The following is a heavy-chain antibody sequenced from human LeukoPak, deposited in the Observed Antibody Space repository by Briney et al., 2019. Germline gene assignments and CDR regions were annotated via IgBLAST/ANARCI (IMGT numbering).Heavy chain of an antibody. J-gene: IGHJ3*02. D-gene: IGHD2-15*01. CDR2: IYYSGTT. CDR3: ARSPGGGFDI. Sequence: SETLSLTCTVSGGSITNFYGGWIRQSPGKGLELIGYIYYSGTTNYSPSLKSRVSIPVDTSKKQFSLKLSSVTAADTAVYYCARSPGGGFDIWGQGTMVTVSS. CDR1: GGSITNFY. V-gene: IGHV4-59*01.